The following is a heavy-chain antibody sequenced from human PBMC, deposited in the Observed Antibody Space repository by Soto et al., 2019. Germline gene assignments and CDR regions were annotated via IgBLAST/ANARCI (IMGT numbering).Heavy chain of an antibody. D-gene: IGHD2-15*01. V-gene: IGHV3-64*01. CDR1: GFTFSSYA. J-gene: IGHJ4*02. CDR3: ARVQYCSDTPCSPYGPFDY. CDR2: ISSDGGST. Sequence: GGSLRLSCAASGFTFSSYAMHWVRQAPGTGLGYVSAISSDGGSTYYANSVKGRFSISRDNSKNTLYLQMGSLRAEDMAVYYCARVQYCSDTPCSPYGPFDYWGQGILVTVSS.